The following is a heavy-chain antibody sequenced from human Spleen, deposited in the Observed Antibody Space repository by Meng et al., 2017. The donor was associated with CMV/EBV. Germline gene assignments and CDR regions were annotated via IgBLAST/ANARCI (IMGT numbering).Heavy chain of an antibody. CDR1: GFTFSSYW. V-gene: IGHV3-7*01. CDR3: VYGGYYFDY. D-gene: IGHD4-17*01. CDR2: IKQDGSEK. J-gene: IGHJ4*02. Sequence: GGSLRLSCAASGFTFSSYWMSWVRQAPGKGLEWVANIKQDGSEKYYVDSVKGRFTIARDNAKNSLYLQMNSLRAEDTAVYYCVYGGYYFDYWGQGTLVTVSS.